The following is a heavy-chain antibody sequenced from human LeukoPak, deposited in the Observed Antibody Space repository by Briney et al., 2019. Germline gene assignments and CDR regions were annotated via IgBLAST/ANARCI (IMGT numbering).Heavy chain of an antibody. V-gene: IGHV3-74*01. CDR3: ARDQGSYAMDV. CDR2: INSDGSST. CDR1: GFTFSSYW. J-gene: IGHJ6*02. Sequence: GGSLRLSCAASGFTFSSYWMHWVRQAPGKELVWVSHINSDGSSTSYADSVKGRFTISRDNAKKKLYLQMNSLRAEDTAVYYCARDQGSYAMDVWGQGTTVTVSS.